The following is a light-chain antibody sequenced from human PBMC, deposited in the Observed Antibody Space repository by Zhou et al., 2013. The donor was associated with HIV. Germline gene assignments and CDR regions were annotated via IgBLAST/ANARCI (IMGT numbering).Light chain of an antibody. V-gene: IGKV3-15*01. CDR2: GAS. Sequence: EIVLTQSPGTLSLSPGERAILSCRASQSVSNNYLAWYQQKLGQAPRLLIYGASTRATGIPARFSGSGSGTEFTLTISSMQSEDFAVYYCQQYNNWPPSITFGQGHDWRLN. CDR3: QQYNNWPPSIT. J-gene: IGKJ5*01. CDR1: QSVSNNY.